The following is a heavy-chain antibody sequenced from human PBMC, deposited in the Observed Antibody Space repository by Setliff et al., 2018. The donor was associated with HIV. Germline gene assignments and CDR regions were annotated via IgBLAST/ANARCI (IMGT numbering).Heavy chain of an antibody. CDR3: ATDSNFGGIVTPWDY. V-gene: IGHV1-8*03. J-gene: IGHJ4*02. Sequence: WASLKVSCKASGYSFTNYDINWVRQATGRGLEWMGWMNPKSGKTGYAQKFQGRVTITRNTSISTVYMDLDSLRSDDAAVYYCATDSNFGGIVTPWDYWGQGTLVTVSS. CDR2: MNPKSGKT. D-gene: IGHD1-26*01. CDR1: GYSFTNYD.